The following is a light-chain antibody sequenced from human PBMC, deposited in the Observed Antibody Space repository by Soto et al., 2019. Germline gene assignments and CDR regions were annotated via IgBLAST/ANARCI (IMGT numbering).Light chain of an antibody. CDR3: QQYRTYSWT. V-gene: IGKV1-5*03. CDR2: KAS. J-gene: IGKJ1*01. Sequence: DVQLTQSPSTLSASVGDRVTITCRASQSVSSWLAWYQAKPGKAPNLLIYKASTLESGVPSRFSGSGSGTEFTLTISSLQPDDFAIYYCQQYRTYSWTFGQGTKVGI. CDR1: QSVSSW.